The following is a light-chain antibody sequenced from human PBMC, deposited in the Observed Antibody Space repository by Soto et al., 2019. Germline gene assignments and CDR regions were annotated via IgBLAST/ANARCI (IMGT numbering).Light chain of an antibody. CDR1: QSVSSSY. CDR3: QHLRT. Sequence: EIVLTQSPGTLSLSPGERATLSCRASQSVSSSYLAWYQQKPGQAPSLLIYGASSRATGIPDRFSGSGSGTDFTPTISRLEREALAVYYCQHLRTFGQGTKLEIK. J-gene: IGKJ2*01. V-gene: IGKV3-20*01. CDR2: GAS.